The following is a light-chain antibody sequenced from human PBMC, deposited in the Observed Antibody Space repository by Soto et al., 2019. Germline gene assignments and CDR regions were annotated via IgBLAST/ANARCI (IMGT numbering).Light chain of an antibody. Sequence: IPFTQSQSSLSPSASYRVTITCRASQGISSYLAWYQQKPGKAPKLLIYAASTLQSGVPSRFSGSGSGTDFTLTISSLQPEDFATYYCQQLNSLITFGQGTRLEIK. V-gene: IGKV1-9*01. CDR1: QGISSY. CDR2: AAS. J-gene: IGKJ5*01. CDR3: QQLNSLIT.